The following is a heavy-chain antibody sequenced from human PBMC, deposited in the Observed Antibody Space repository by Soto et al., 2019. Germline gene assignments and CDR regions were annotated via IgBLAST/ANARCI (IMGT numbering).Heavy chain of an antibody. CDR2: INHSGST. CDR1: GGSFSGYY. D-gene: IGHD3-10*01. V-gene: IGHV4-34*01. CDR3: ARGSIGITMVRGVINNYYYYYGMDV. Sequence: PAETLSLTCAVYGGSFSGYYWSWIRQPPGKGLEWIGEINHSGSTNYNPSLKSRVTISVDTSKNQFSLKLSSVTAADTAVYYCARGSIGITMVRGVINNYYYYYGMDVWGQGTTVT. J-gene: IGHJ6*02.